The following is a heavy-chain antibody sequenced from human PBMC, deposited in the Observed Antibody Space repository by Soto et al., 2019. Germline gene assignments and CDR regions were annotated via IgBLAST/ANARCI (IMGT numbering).Heavy chain of an antibody. V-gene: IGHV1-69*01. CDR2: IIPIFGTA. J-gene: IGHJ6*02. CDR3: ARSSTGADEDYYYYYGMDV. CDR1: GGTFSSYA. D-gene: IGHD4-17*01. Sequence: QVQLVQSGAEVKKPGSSVKVSCKASGGTFSSYAISWVRQAPGQGLEWMGGIIPIFGTANYAQKFQGRVTITADESTSTAYMELSSLRSEDTAVYYCARSSTGADEDYYYYYGMDVWGPGTTVTVSS.